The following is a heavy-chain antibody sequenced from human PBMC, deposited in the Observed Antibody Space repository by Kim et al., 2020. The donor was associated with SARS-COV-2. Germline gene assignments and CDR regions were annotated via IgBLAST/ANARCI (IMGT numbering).Heavy chain of an antibody. V-gene: IGHV3-23*01. Sequence: GGSLRLSCAASGFTFSSYAMSWVRQAPGKGLEWVSAISGSGGSTYYADSVKGRFTISRDNSKNTLYLQMNSLRAEDTAVYYCAKDYGKEVTMIVVVRYYFDYWGQGTLVTVSS. D-gene: IGHD3-22*01. CDR2: ISGSGGST. J-gene: IGHJ4*02. CDR3: AKDYGKEVTMIVVVRYYFDY. CDR1: GFTFSSYA.